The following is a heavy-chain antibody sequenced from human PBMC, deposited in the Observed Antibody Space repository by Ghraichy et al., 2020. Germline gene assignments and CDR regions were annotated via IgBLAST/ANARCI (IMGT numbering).Heavy chain of an antibody. CDR3: TRHTAGGYYYYGMDV. Sequence: GGSLRLSCTASGFTFGDYAMSWFRQAPGKGLEWVGFIRSKAYGGTTEYAASVKGRFTISRDDSKSIAYLQMNSLKTEDTAVYYCTRHTAGGYYYYGMDVWGQGTTVTVSS. V-gene: IGHV3-49*03. CDR1: GFTFGDYA. J-gene: IGHJ6*02. CDR2: IRSKAYGGTT. D-gene: IGHD5-18*01.